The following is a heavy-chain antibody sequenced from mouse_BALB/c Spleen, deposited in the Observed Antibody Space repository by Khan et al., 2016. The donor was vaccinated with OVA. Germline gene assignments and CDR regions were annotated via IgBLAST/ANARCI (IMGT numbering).Heavy chain of an antibody. CDR3: TRSYYGSSGFDY. D-gene: IGHD1-1*01. J-gene: IGHJ2*01. Sequence: QVQLQQSGAELVRPGASVTLSCKASGYTFTDYVMHWVKQTPVHGLEWIGAIDPETGGTAYNQKFKGKATLTADKSSSTAYMELRSLTSEDSAVYYCTRSYYGSSGFDYWGQGTTLTVSS. CDR2: IDPETGGT. CDR1: GYTFTDYV. V-gene: IGHV1-15*01.